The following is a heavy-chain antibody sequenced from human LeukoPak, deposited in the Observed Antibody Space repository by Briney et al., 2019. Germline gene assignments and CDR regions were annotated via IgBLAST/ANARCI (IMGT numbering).Heavy chain of an antibody. CDR2: INPNSGGT. V-gene: IGHV1-2*02. CDR1: GYIFTGYY. Sequence: GASVKVSCKASGYIFTGYYMHWVRQAPGQGLEWMGWINPNSGGTNYAQKFQGRVTMTRDTSISTAYMELSRLRSDDTAVYYCARYRPQTLRAFDIWGQGTMVTVSS. CDR3: ARYRPQTLRAFDI. D-gene: IGHD2-15*01. J-gene: IGHJ3*02.